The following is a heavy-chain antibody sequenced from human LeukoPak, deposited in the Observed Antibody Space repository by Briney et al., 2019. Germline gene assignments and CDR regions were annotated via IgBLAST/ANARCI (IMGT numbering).Heavy chain of an antibody. J-gene: IGHJ4*02. Sequence: GGSLRLSCAASGFTFSSYGMSWVRQAPGRGLEWVSSITSSDDRTYYADSVQGRFTISRDNSKNTLYLQMSSLRAEDAAVYHCARDSGSYLQPSDYWGQGTLVTVSS. V-gene: IGHV3-23*01. CDR2: ITSSDDRT. D-gene: IGHD1-26*01. CDR1: GFTFSSYG. CDR3: ARDSGSYLQPSDY.